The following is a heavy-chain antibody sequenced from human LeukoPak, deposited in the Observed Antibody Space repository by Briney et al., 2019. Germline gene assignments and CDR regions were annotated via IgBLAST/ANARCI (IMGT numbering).Heavy chain of an antibody. CDR3: AREGRYRYGYNEYHSYMDI. Sequence: SETLSLTCTVSGGSISTYYWSWIRQSPGKGLEWIGYINYSGSTIYNPSLQSRVTISVDTSKNQFSLKLSSVTAAETAVYHCAREGRYRYGYNEYHSYMDIWGKGTTVTVSS. CDR2: INYSGST. V-gene: IGHV4-59*01. J-gene: IGHJ6*03. D-gene: IGHD5-18*01. CDR1: GGSISTYY.